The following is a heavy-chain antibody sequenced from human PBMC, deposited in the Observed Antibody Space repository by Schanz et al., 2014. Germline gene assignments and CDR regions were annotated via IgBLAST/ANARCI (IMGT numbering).Heavy chain of an antibody. Sequence: QVQLVQSGAEVKKPGASVKVSCKASGYSFISHAIHWVRQAPGQRLEWMGMINPSGGSTTYAQRFQGRVSITADTSTNTAYMELSSLTSEDTAVHYCARGRGFYDYWGQGTLVTVSS. CDR2: INPSGGST. V-gene: IGHV1-3*01. D-gene: IGHD3-10*01. CDR1: GYSFISHA. CDR3: ARGRGFYDY. J-gene: IGHJ4*02.